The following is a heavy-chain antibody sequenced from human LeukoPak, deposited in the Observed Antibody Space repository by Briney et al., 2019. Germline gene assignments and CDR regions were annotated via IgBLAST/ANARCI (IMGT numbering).Heavy chain of an antibody. Sequence: GGSLRLSCAASGFNISDFWMTWVRQAPGKGLEWVANIKEDGTEAHLVDSVKGRFTISRDNTKNVLYLQMNSLRGDDTATYYCVRESRPGGAMGLYHNFDYWGQGTLVAVSS. J-gene: IGHJ4*02. V-gene: IGHV3-7*01. CDR3: VRESRPGGAMGLYHNFDY. CDR2: IKEDGTEA. D-gene: IGHD3-16*01. CDR1: GFNISDFW.